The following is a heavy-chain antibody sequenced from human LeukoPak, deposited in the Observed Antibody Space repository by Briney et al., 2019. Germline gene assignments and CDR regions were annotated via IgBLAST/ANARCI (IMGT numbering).Heavy chain of an antibody. V-gene: IGHV3-48*03. D-gene: IGHD6-19*01. CDR2: ISSSGSTI. CDR3: ARDTAYSSGWDP. J-gene: IGHJ5*02. CDR1: GFTFSNYE. Sequence: PGGSLRLSCAASGFTFSNYEMNWVRQAPGKGLEWVSYISSSGSTIYYADSVKDRFTISRDNAKNSLYLQMNSLRAEDTAVYYCARDTAYSSGWDPWGQGTLVTVSS.